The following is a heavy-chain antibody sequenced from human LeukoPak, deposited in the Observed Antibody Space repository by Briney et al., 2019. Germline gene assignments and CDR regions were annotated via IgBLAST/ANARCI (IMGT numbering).Heavy chain of an antibody. V-gene: IGHV3-23*01. CDR3: AKDKFWVTIFGVVIRGGFDY. CDR2: ISGSGGST. J-gene: IGHJ4*02. CDR1: GFTFSSYA. Sequence: LPGGSLRLSCAASGFTFSSYAMSWVRQAPGKGLEWVSAISGSGGSTYYADSVKGRFTISRDNSKNTLYLQMNSLRAEDTAVYYCAKDKFWVTIFGVVIRGGFDYWGQGTLVTVSS. D-gene: IGHD3-3*01.